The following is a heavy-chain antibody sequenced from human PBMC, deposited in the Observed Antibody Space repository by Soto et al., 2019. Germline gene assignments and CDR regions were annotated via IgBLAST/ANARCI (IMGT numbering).Heavy chain of an antibody. J-gene: IGHJ4*02. CDR1: GYTFTSYY. Sequence: ASVKVSCKASGYTFTSYYIHWVRQAPGQGLEWMGIINPSGGSTSYAQKFQGRVTMTRDTSTSTVYMELSSLRSEDTAVYYCARDPSGDSYGYYFDYWGQGTLVTVSS. CDR3: ARDPSGDSYGYYFDY. D-gene: IGHD5-18*01. CDR2: INPSGGST. V-gene: IGHV1-46*01.